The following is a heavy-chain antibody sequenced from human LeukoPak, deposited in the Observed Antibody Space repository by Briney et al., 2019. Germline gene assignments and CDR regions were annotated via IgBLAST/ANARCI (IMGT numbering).Heavy chain of an antibody. D-gene: IGHD2-15*01. Sequence: PGGSLRLSCAASGFTFSSYAMTWVRQAPGKGLEWVSTINGNADRTYYADSVKGRFTISRDNSKNTLFLQMNGLRDDDTAVYYCAKGRGYCTGGSCYSDYWGQGTLVTVSS. CDR1: GFTFSSYA. V-gene: IGHV3-23*01. J-gene: IGHJ4*02. CDR3: AKGRGYCTGGSCYSDY. CDR2: INGNADRT.